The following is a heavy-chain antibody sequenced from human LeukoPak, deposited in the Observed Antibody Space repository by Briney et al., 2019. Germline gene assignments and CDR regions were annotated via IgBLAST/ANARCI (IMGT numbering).Heavy chain of an antibody. CDR2: IKQDGSEK. J-gene: IGHJ4*02. V-gene: IGHV3-7*01. CDR3: VRGPYALY. Sequence: TGGSLRLSCAASGFTLSSYAMSWVRQAPGKGLEWVANIKQDGSEKNYVDSVKGRFTISRDNAKNSLYLQMNSLRAEDTAVYYCVRGPYALYWGQGTLVSVSS. D-gene: IGHD2-2*01. CDR1: GFTLSSYA.